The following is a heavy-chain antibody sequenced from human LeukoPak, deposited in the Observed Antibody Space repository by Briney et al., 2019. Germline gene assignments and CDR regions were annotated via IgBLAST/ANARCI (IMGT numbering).Heavy chain of an antibody. J-gene: IGHJ5*02. V-gene: IGHV4-34*01. CDR3: ASKLGGSWFDP. CDR1: GGSFSGYY. D-gene: IGHD3-16*01. Sequence: PSETLSLTCAVYGGSFSGYYWSWIRQPPGKGLEWIGDINHSGSTNYNPSLKSRVTISVDTSKNQFSLKLSSVTAADTAVYYCASKLGGSWFDPWGQGTLVSVSS. CDR2: INHSGST.